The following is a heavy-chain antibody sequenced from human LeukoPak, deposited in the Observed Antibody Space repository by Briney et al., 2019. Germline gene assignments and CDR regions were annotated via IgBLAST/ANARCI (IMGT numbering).Heavy chain of an antibody. Sequence: GGSLRLSCAASGFTFSSYGMHWVRQAPGKGLEWVAFIRYDGSNKYYADSVKGRFTISRDNSKNTLYLQMNSLRAEDTAVYYCAKEGTWGPYYYYGMDVWGQGNTVTVSS. V-gene: IGHV3-30*02. J-gene: IGHJ6*02. CDR1: GFTFSSYG. CDR3: AKEGTWGPYYYYGMDV. D-gene: IGHD7-27*01. CDR2: IRYDGSNK.